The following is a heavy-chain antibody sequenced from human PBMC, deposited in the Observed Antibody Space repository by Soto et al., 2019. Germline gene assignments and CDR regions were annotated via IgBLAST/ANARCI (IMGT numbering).Heavy chain of an antibody. V-gene: IGHV4-4*07. J-gene: IGHJ6*02. CDR3: ARCGLDYGMDV. CDR1: GGSISSYY. D-gene: IGHD3-16*01. Sequence: VQLQESGPGLVKPSETLSLTCTVSGGSISSYYWCWTRQPAGKGLEWIGRFYPTGKTNYNPSLQSRLTMSVDTSRNQFSLNLTSVTAADTAVYYCARCGLDYGMDVWGQGTTVTVSS. CDR2: FYPTGKT.